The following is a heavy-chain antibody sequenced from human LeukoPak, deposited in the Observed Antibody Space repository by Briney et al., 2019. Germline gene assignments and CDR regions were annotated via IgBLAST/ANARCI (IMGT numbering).Heavy chain of an antibody. CDR2: INWNGGST. D-gene: IGHD3-22*01. Sequence: GGSLRLSCAASGFTFDDYGMSWVRQAPGKGLEWVSGINWNGGSTGYADSVKVRFTISRDNAKNSLYLQMNSLRAEDTALYYCARVYYYDSSGYYYSGGVFDYWGQGTLVTVSS. V-gene: IGHV3-20*04. J-gene: IGHJ4*02. CDR1: GFTFDDYG. CDR3: ARVYYYDSSGYYYSGGVFDY.